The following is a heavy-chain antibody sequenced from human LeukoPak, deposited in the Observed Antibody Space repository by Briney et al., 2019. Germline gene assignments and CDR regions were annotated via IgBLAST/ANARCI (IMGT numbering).Heavy chain of an antibody. J-gene: IGHJ1*01. CDR2: ITGSGGST. CDR3: AKDVGIVSQH. D-gene: IGHD3-22*01. Sequence: PGGSLRLSCAASGFTFSSYAMSSVRQAPGKGLEWVSGITGSGGSTYYADSVKGWFTISRDNSKNTLYLQMNSLRAEDTAVYYCAKDVGIVSQHWGQGTLVTVSS. CDR1: GFTFSSYA. V-gene: IGHV3-23*01.